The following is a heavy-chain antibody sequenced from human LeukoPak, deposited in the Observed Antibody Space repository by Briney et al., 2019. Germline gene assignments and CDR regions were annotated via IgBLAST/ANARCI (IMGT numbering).Heavy chain of an antibody. D-gene: IGHD2-15*01. V-gene: IGHV6-1*01. Sequence: SQTLSLTCAISGDSVSSNSAAWNWIRQSPSRGLEWLGRTYYRSKWYNDYAVSVKSRITINPDTSKNQFSLQLKSVTPEDTAVYYCARVVTAAANSYYYYMDVWGKGTTVTISS. CDR2: TYYRSKWYN. CDR1: GDSVSSNSAA. CDR3: ARVVTAAANSYYYYMDV. J-gene: IGHJ6*03.